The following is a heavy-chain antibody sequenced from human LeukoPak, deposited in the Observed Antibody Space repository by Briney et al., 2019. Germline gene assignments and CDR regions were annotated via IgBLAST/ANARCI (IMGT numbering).Heavy chain of an antibody. CDR3: ARVREPDSLWLGGGYYYYYMDV. Sequence: GGSLRLSCAASGFTFSSYAMHWVRQAPGKGLEYVSAISSNGGSTYYANSVKGRFTISRDNSKNTLYLQMGSLRAEDMAVYYCARVREPDSLWLGGGYYYYYMDVWGKGTTVTVSS. CDR2: ISSNGGST. J-gene: IGHJ6*03. CDR1: GFTFSSYA. V-gene: IGHV3-64*01. D-gene: IGHD3-10*01.